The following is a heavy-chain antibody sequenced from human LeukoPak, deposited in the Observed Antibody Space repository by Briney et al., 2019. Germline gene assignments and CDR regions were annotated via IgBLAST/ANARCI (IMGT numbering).Heavy chain of an antibody. D-gene: IGHD4-17*01. CDR1: GFIFNTYW. V-gene: IGHV3-7*01. CDR3: AKDLRVTTYVDWFDP. Sequence: GGSLRLSCAASGFIFNTYWMTWVRQTPGKGLEWVANIKPDGGEKKYVDSVKGRFTISRDNSKNTLYLQMNSLRAEDTAVYYCAKDLRVTTYVDWFDPWGQGTLVTVSS. J-gene: IGHJ5*02. CDR2: IKPDGGEK.